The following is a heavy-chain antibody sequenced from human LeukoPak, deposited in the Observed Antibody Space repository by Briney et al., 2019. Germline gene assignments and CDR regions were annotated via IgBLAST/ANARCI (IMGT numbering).Heavy chain of an antibody. J-gene: IGHJ4*02. CDR3: ARVPPYDFWSGYYTPYDY. D-gene: IGHD3-3*01. CDR1: GYTFTSYG. V-gene: IGHV1-18*01. CDR2: ISAYNGNT. Sequence: ASVKVSCKASGYTFTSYGISWVRQAPGQGLEWMGWISAYNGNTNYAQKLRGRVTMTTDTSTSTAYMELRSLRSDDTAVYYCARVPPYDFWSGYYTPYDYWGQGTLVTVSS.